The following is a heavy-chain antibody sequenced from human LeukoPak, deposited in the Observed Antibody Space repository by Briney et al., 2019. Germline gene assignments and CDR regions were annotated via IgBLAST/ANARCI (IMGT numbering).Heavy chain of an antibody. V-gene: IGHV1-2*02. CDR3: ARNYYDSSGYYYFDY. Sequence: GASVKVSCKASGYTFTGYYIHWVRQAPGQGLEWMGWINPNSGGTNYARKFQGRVTMTRDTSISTAYMELSRLRSDDTAVYYCARNYYDSSGYYYFDYWGQGTLVTVSS. CDR1: GYTFTGYY. J-gene: IGHJ4*02. CDR2: INPNSGGT. D-gene: IGHD3-22*01.